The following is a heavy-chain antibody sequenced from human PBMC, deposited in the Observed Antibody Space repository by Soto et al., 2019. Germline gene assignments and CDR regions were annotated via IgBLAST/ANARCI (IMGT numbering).Heavy chain of an antibody. J-gene: IGHJ4*02. CDR2: INHAGST. Sequence: QVRLQQWGAGLLKPSETLSLTCAVYGGSLSGDSWTWIRQSPARGLEWIGEINHAGSTKYNPSLKSRVTISVDTSKNQISLVLTSMTAADTAVYRCARGGRNSAYFFDYWSLGTLVTVSS. CDR1: GGSLSGDS. CDR3: ARGGRNSAYFFDY. V-gene: IGHV4-34*01. D-gene: IGHD5-12*01.